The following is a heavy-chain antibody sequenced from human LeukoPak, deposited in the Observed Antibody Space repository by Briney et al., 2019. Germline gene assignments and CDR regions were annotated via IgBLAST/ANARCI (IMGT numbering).Heavy chain of an antibody. J-gene: IGHJ5*02. CDR3: ARLEGYYGSGSTNWFDP. D-gene: IGHD3-10*01. V-gene: IGHV4-59*08. CDR2: FHYSGST. CDR1: GGSISSYY. Sequence: SETLSLTCTVSGGSISSYYWSWIRQPPGKGREWIGYFHYSGSTNYNPSVKSRVTISVDTSKNQFSLRLSSVTAADTAVYYCARLEGYYGSGSTNWFDPWGQGTLVTVSS.